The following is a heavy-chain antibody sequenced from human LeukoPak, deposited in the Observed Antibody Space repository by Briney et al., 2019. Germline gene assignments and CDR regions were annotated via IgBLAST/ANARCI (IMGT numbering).Heavy chain of an antibody. Sequence: PGGSLRLSCAASGFTFSSYGMHWVRQAPGKGLEWVANIKLDGSEKNYVDSVRGRFTISRDNAKNSLYLQMNSLRAEDTAVYYCARGGWSFDPWGQGTLVTVSS. CDR1: GFTFSSYG. CDR3: ARGGWSFDP. V-gene: IGHV3-7*01. CDR2: IKLDGSEK. J-gene: IGHJ5*02.